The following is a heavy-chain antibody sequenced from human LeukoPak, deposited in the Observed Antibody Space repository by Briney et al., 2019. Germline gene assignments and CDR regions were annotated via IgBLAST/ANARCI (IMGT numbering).Heavy chain of an antibody. CDR2: INSDGSST. D-gene: IGHD1-1*01. CDR3: ARGTTGTTEFDC. CDR1: GFTFSSHW. V-gene: IGHV3-74*01. Sequence: PGGSLRLSCAASGFTFSSHWMHWVRQAPGKGLVWVSRINSDGSSTSYADSVKGRFTISRDNAKNTLYLQMNSLRAEDTALYYCARGTTGTTEFDCWGQGTLVTVSS. J-gene: IGHJ4*02.